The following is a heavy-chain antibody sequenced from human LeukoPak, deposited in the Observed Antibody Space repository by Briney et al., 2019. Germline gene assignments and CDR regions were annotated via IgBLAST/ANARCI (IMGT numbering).Heavy chain of an antibody. J-gene: IGHJ4*02. CDR1: RYTFINYA. D-gene: IGHD6-13*01. Sequence: ASVKVSCKASRYTFINYAMHWVRQAPGQRLEWMGWINAGDDSTKYSQKFQGRVTITRDTSASTAYMELSSLRSEDTAVYYCARGSLSSRDFDYWGQGTLVTVSS. V-gene: IGHV1-3*01. CDR2: INAGDDST. CDR3: ARGSLSSRDFDY.